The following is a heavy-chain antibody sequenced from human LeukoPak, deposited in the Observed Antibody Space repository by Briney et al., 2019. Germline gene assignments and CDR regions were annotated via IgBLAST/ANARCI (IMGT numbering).Heavy chain of an antibody. CDR3: ARDMKPGVFDP. Sequence: SVKVSCKASGGTFSSYAISWVRQAPGQGLEWMGGIIPIFGTANYAQKFQGRVTITADKSTSTAYMEPSSLRSEDTAVYYCARDMKPGVFDPWGQGTLVTVSS. J-gene: IGHJ5*02. CDR1: GGTFSSYA. V-gene: IGHV1-69*06. D-gene: IGHD7-27*01. CDR2: IIPIFGTA.